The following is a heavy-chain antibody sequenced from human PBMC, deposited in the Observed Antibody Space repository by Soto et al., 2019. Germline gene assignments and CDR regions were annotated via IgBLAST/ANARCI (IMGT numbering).Heavy chain of an antibody. CDR1: GDSISGYY. CDR3: ARQQLLPFYYALDV. CDR2: IYYRGST. V-gene: IGHV4-59*01. D-gene: IGHD6-13*01. J-gene: IGHJ6*02. Sequence: NASETLSLTCTVSGDSISGYYWSWVRQAPGKGLEYIGYIYYRGSTNYNPSLKSRVTMSVDTSKNQFSLKVNSVTAADTAVYFCARQQLLPFYYALDVWGQGTTVTVSS.